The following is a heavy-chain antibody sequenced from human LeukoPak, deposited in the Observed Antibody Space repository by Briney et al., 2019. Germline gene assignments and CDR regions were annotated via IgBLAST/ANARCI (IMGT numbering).Heavy chain of an antibody. CDR2: ISWNSGSI. J-gene: IGHJ4*02. V-gene: IGHV3-9*01. CDR1: GFTFDDYA. Sequence: GGSLRLSCAASGFTFDDYAMHWVRHAPGKGLEWVSGISWNSGSIGYADSVKGRFTISRDNAKNSLYLQMNSLRAEDTALYYCAKTYYYDSSGYPGGNYFDYWGQGTLVTVSS. CDR3: AKTYYYDSSGYPGGNYFDY. D-gene: IGHD3-22*01.